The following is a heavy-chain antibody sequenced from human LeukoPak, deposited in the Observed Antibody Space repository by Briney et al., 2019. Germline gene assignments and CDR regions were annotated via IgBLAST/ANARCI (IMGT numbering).Heavy chain of an antibody. Sequence: PGGSLRLSCAASGFTFRNSGMDWVRQTPGKGLEWVSYISATSSTVNYADSVKGRFTISRDNAKDSLYLQMSSLRPDDTAVYYCARGGAARPDYWGQGTLVTVSS. CDR2: ISATSSTV. D-gene: IGHD6-6*01. J-gene: IGHJ4*02. CDR3: ARGGAARPDY. V-gene: IGHV3-48*01. CDR1: GFTFRNSG.